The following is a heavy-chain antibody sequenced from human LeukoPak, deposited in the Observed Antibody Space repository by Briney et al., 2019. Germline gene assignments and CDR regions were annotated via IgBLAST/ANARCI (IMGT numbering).Heavy chain of an antibody. CDR2: INSDGSST. J-gene: IGHJ4*02. CDR1: GFTFSSYW. Sequence: PGGSLRLSCAASGFTFSSYWMHWVRQAPGKGLVWVSRINSDGSSTSYADSVKGRFTISRDNAKNTLYLQMNSLRAEDTAVYYCARLYCSGGSCYSAYFDYWGQGTLVTVSS. D-gene: IGHD2-15*01. CDR3: ARLYCSGGSCYSAYFDY. V-gene: IGHV3-74*01.